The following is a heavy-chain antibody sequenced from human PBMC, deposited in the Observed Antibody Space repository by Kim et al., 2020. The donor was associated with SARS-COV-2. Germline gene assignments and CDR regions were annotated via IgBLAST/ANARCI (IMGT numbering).Heavy chain of an antibody. CDR2: INPSGGST. V-gene: IGHV1-46*01. D-gene: IGHD5-12*01. Sequence: ASVKVSCKASGYTFTSYYMHWVRQAPGQGLEWMGIINPSGGSTSYAQKFQGRVTMTRDTSTSTVYMELSSLRSEDTAVYYCARDHGGVDSGYVDPRVFYDYYYGMDVWGQGTTVTVSS. J-gene: IGHJ6*02. CDR1: GYTFTSYY. CDR3: ARDHGGVDSGYVDPRVFYDYYYGMDV.